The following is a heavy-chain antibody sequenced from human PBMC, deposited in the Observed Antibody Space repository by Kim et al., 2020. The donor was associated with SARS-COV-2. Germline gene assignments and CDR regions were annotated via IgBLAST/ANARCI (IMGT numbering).Heavy chain of an antibody. V-gene: IGHV3-53*01. J-gene: IGHJ4*02. Sequence: SVKGRFTISRDNSKNTLYLQMNSLRAEDTAVYYCARDRGPYGGNGYFDYWGQGTLVTVSS. CDR3: ARDRGPYGGNGYFDY. D-gene: IGHD2-15*01.